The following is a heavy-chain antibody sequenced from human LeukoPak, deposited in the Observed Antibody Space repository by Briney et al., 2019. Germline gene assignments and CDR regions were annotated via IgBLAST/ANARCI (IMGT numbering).Heavy chain of an antibody. CDR2: ISGSGGST. V-gene: IGHV3-23*01. CDR1: GFTFGNYA. D-gene: IGHD3-10*01. CDR3: ARGPGSGTGGMDV. Sequence: GGSLRLSCTASGFTFGNYAMSWVRQAPGKGLEWVSAISGSGGSTYYADSVKGRFTISRDNSKNTLNVQMNSLRAEDTAMYYCARGPGSGTGGMDVWGQGTTVTVSS. J-gene: IGHJ6*02.